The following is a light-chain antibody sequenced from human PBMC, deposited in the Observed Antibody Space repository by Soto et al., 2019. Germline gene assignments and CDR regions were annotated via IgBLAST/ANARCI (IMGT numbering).Light chain of an antibody. CDR1: QSVSSSY. V-gene: IGKV3-20*01. CDR3: QQYGSSPPT. CDR2: TAS. J-gene: IGKJ1*01. Sequence: EIVLTQSPGNLSLSPWERATLSCRASQSVSSSYLAWYQQKPGQAPRLLIYTASSRATGIPDRFSGSGSGTDFTLTISRLEPEDFAVYYCQQYGSSPPTFGQGTKVDIK.